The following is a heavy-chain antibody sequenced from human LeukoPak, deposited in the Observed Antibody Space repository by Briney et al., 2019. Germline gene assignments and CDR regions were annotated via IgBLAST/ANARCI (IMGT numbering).Heavy chain of an antibody. Sequence: ASVKVSCKASGYTFSNYGITWVRQAPGQGLEWVGWISGYNGHTNYAQNLQGRVTMTTDVSTSTAYMELRSLRSDDTAVYYCARLGQRLVFPQNNWYDPWGQGTLVIVSS. CDR2: ISGYNGHT. J-gene: IGHJ5*02. CDR3: ARLGQRLVFPQNNWYDP. CDR1: GYTFSNYG. D-gene: IGHD6-19*01. V-gene: IGHV1-18*01.